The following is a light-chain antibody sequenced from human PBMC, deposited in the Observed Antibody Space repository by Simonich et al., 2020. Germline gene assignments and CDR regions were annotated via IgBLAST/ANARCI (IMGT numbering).Light chain of an antibody. J-gene: IGLJ2*01. Sequence: QSAPTQPAPVSGSPGQSITISCTGTNSDVGGYNYVSWYQQHPCKAPKLMIYDVSNRPSGVSNRFSGSKSGNTASLTISGLQAEDEADYYCSSYTSSSTVVFGGGTKLTVV. CDR1: NSDVGGYNY. CDR2: DVS. CDR3: SSYTSSSTVV. V-gene: IGLV2-14*03.